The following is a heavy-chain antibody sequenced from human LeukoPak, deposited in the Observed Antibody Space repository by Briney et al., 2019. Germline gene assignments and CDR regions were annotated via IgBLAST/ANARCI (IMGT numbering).Heavy chain of an antibody. D-gene: IGHD6-19*01. CDR2: IYSSASTST. CDR1: GGSVSRGYYH. Sequence: PSETLSLTCTVSGGSVSRGYYHWSWIRQPPGKGLEWIGYIYSSASTSTNYNPSLKSRVTISVDTSKNQFSLRLSSVSAAETAVYFCARFKSSGWYYFDNWGQGTLVTVSS. J-gene: IGHJ4*02. CDR3: ARFKSSGWYYFDN. V-gene: IGHV4-61*01.